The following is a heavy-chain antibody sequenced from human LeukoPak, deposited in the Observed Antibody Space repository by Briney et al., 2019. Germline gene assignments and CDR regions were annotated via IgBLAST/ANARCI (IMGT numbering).Heavy chain of an antibody. CDR2: VSGGGGTT. CDR1: GFTFSTYA. D-gene: IGHD6-19*01. J-gene: IGHJ4*02. CDR3: AKIAVAGIFGTRGRHQDY. V-gene: IGHV3-23*01. Sequence: PTGGSLRLSCAASGFTFSTYAMSWVRQAPGKGLEWVSAVSGGGGTTHYADSVKGRFTISRDNSENTLSLQMKSLRAEDTAVYYCAKIAVAGIFGTRGRHQDYWGQGTLVTVSS.